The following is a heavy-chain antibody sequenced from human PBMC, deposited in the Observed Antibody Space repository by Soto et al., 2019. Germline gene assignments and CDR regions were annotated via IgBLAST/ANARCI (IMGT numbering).Heavy chain of an antibody. CDR1: GVSISSYS. J-gene: IGHJ6*02. D-gene: IGHD4-4*01. CDR3: ARLIGCVLPNQSDNYHPLVV. V-gene: IGHV4-59*01. CDR2: ISYSGST. Sequence: QVQLQESGPGLVKPSETLSLTCTVSGVSISSYSWSWIRRPPQRGLEWIGYISYSGSTNYNPSLKSQHPISMDKYKNQFSLKLNSVTAAYTARYSGARLIGCVLPNQSDNYHPLVVWSQSTTVTFAS.